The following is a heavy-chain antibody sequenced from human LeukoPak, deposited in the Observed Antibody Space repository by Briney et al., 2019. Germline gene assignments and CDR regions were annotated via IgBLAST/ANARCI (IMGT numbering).Heavy chain of an antibody. CDR3: AKDRGSGYSYGAHYYYGMDV. CDR2: IWYDGSNK. CDR1: GFTFSSYG. J-gene: IGHJ6*02. D-gene: IGHD5-18*01. Sequence: GGSLRLSCAASGFTFSSYGMHWVRQAPGKGLEWVAVIWYDGSNKYYADSVKGRFTISRDNSKNTLYLQMNSLRAEDTAVYYCAKDRGSGYSYGAHYYYGMDVWGQGTTVTVSS. V-gene: IGHV3-30*02.